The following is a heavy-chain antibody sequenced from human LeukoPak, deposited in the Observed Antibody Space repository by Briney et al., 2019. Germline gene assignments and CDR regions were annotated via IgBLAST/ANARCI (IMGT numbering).Heavy chain of an antibody. D-gene: IGHD3-9*01. CDR2: IYYSGST. J-gene: IGHJ4*02. Sequence: SETLSLTCSVSGGSMSSYYWSWVRQPPGKGLEWIGYIYYSGSTKYNPYLTSRVTISVDTSKNQFSLNLSSVTAADTAVYYCARGLTIYDILTAYYTFPYFDYWGQGTLVTVSS. CDR3: ARGLTIYDILTAYYTFPYFDY. CDR1: GGSMSSYY. V-gene: IGHV4-59*01.